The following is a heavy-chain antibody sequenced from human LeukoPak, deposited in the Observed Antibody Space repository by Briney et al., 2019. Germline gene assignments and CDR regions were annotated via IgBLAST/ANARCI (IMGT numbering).Heavy chain of an antibody. V-gene: IGHV3-7*01. CDR1: GFTFSSYW. D-gene: IGHD2-2*01. CDR2: IKQDGSEK. Sequence: GGSLRLSCAASGFTFSSYWMSWVRQAPGRGLEWVANIKQDGSEKYYVDSVKGRFTISRDNAKNSLYLEMNSLRAEDTAVYYCARDISRIDIVVVPAGEVIRFDPWGQGTLVTVSS. CDR3: ARDISRIDIVVVPAGEVIRFDP. J-gene: IGHJ5*02.